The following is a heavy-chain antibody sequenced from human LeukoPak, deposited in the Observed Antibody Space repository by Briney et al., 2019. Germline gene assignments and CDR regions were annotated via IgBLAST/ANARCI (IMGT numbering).Heavy chain of an antibody. Sequence: PGGSLRLSCAASGFTFSSYAMSWVRQAPGKGLEWVSAISGSGGSTYYADSVKGRFTISRDNSKNTLYLQMNSLRAEDTAVYYCAKAPYYDILTGYYNYWYFDYWGQGTLVTVSS. J-gene: IGHJ4*02. CDR1: GFTFSSYA. D-gene: IGHD3-9*01. CDR3: AKAPYYDILTGYYNYWYFDY. CDR2: ISGSGGST. V-gene: IGHV3-23*01.